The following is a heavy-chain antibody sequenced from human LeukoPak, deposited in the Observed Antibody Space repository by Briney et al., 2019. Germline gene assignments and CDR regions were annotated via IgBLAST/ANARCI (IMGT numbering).Heavy chain of an antibody. CDR2: ISSIDGST. J-gene: IGHJ4*02. CDR3: TTDLESSSWYELSFDY. V-gene: IGHV3-23*01. Sequence: PGGSLRLSCAASGFTFSSYGMSWVRQAPGKGLEWVSGISSIDGSTYYADSVKGRFTVSRDNSKNTLYLQMNSLRAEDTALYYCTTDLESSSWYELSFDYWGQGTLVTVSS. CDR1: GFTFSSYG. D-gene: IGHD6-13*01.